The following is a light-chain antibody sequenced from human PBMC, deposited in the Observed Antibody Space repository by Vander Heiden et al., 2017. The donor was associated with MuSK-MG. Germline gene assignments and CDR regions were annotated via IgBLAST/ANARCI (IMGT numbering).Light chain of an antibody. V-gene: IGLV3-25*03. CDR1: ALPKQY. Sequence: ESVSPGQTARITCSGDALPKQYAYWYQQKPGQAPVLVIYKDSERPSGIPERFSGSSSGTTVTLTISGVQAEDEADYYCQSADSSGTYPVFGGGTKLTVL. CDR2: KDS. CDR3: QSADSSGTYPV. J-gene: IGLJ2*01.